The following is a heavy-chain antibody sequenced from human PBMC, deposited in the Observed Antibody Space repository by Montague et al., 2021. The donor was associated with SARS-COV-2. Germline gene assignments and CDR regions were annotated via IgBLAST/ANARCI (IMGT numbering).Heavy chain of an antibody. CDR1: GGSFSGYY. Sequence: SETLSLTCTVYGGSFSGYYWTWIRQPAGKGLEWIGRIYTSGSANYNASLKSRVTISLDTSKNQFSLKLSSVTAADTAVYYCARDRERYDASDYSGVYYYYGMDVWGQGTTVTVSS. J-gene: IGHJ6*02. V-gene: IGHV4-4*07. CDR3: ARDRERYDASDYSGVYYYYGMDV. CDR2: IYTSGSA. D-gene: IGHD3-22*01.